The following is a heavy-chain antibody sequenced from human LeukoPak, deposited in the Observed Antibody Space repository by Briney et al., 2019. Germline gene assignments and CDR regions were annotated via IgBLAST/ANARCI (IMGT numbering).Heavy chain of an antibody. CDR2: IYSGGST. Sequence: PGGSLRLYCAASGFTVSSNYMSWVRQAPGKGLEWVSVIYSGGSTYYADSVKGRFTISRDNSKNTLYLQMNSLRAEDTAVYYCARAGGIAAAGFVDVWGKGTTVTVSS. V-gene: IGHV3-53*01. D-gene: IGHD6-25*01. CDR3: ARAGGIAAAGFVDV. J-gene: IGHJ6*04. CDR1: GFTVSSNY.